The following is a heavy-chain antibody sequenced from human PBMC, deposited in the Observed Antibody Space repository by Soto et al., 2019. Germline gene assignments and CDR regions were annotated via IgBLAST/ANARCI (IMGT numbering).Heavy chain of an antibody. CDR2: ISAYNGNT. Sequence: ASVKVSCKASGYTFTSYGISWVRQAPGQGLEWMGWISAYNGNTNYAQKLQGRVTMTTDTSTSTAYMELRSLRSDDTAVYYCARAPSSKGSYRYGDYWGQGTLVTVSS. V-gene: IGHV1-18*04. D-gene: IGHD3-16*02. J-gene: IGHJ4*02. CDR1: GYTFTSYG. CDR3: ARAPSSKGSYRYGDY.